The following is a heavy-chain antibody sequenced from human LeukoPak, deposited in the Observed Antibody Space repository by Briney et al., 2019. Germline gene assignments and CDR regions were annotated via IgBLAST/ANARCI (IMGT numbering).Heavy chain of an antibody. V-gene: IGHV4-39*07. D-gene: IGHD4-17*01. Sequence: SETLSLTCTVSGGSISSSSYYWGWIRQPPGKGLEWIGSIYYSGSTNYNPSLKSRVTISVDTSKNQFSLKLSSVTAADTAVYYCARGTGTVTTLEPTYYYYYGMDVWGQGTTVTVSS. CDR2: IYYSGST. J-gene: IGHJ6*02. CDR3: ARGTGTVTTLEPTYYYYYGMDV. CDR1: GGSISSSSYY.